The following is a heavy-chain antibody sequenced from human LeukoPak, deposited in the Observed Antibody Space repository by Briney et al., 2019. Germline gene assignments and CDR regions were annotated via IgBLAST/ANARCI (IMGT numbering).Heavy chain of an antibody. CDR1: GFTFSSYS. D-gene: IGHD1-26*01. CDR2: ISSSSSTI. CDR3: ARAGSGRSPDWFDP. J-gene: IGHJ5*02. V-gene: IGHV3-48*04. Sequence: QPGGSLRLSCAASGFTFSSYSMNWVRQAPGKGLEWVSYISSSSSTIYYADSVKGRFTISRDNAKNSLYLQMNSLRAEDTAVYYCARAGSGRSPDWFDPWGQGTLVTVSS.